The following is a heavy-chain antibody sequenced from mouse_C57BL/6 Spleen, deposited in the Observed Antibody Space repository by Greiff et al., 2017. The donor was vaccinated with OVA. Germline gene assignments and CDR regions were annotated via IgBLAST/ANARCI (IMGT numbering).Heavy chain of an antibody. Sequence: QVQLQQPGAELVRPGTSVKLSCKASGYTFTSYWMRWVKQRPGQGLEWIGVIDPSDSYTNYNQKSKGKATLTVDTSSSTAYMQLSSLTSEDSAVYYCARRLYDGYSYYFDYWGQGTTLTVSS. V-gene: IGHV1-59*01. D-gene: IGHD2-3*01. CDR1: GYTFTSYW. CDR3: ARRLYDGYSYYFDY. CDR2: IDPSDSYT. J-gene: IGHJ2*01.